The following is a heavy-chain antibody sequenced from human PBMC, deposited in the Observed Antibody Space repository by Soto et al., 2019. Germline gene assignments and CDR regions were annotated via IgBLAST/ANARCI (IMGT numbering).Heavy chain of an antibody. CDR3: ARVGCGGDCGP. V-gene: IGHV1-69*02. CDR2: IIPILGIA. D-gene: IGHD2-21*02. Sequence: QVQLVQSGAEVKKPGSSVKVSCQSSGGTFSSDTISWVRQSPGQGLEWMGRIIPILGIANYAQKFQGRVTITADKYTSTAYMELSSLRSEDTAVYYCARVGCGGDCGPWGQGTLVTVSS. CDR1: GGTFSSDT. J-gene: IGHJ5*02.